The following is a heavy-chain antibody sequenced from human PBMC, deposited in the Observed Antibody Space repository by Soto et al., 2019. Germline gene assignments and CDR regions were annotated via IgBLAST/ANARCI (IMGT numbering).Heavy chain of an antibody. D-gene: IGHD6-6*01. CDR1: GFSFTGYY. J-gene: IGHJ5*02. CDR2: INAHSGGT. CDR3: AKDLTRQLAHWFDA. V-gene: IGHV1-2*02. Sequence: DSVKVSCKASGFSFTGYYIHWLRQAPGQGLEWMGWINAHSGGTEYAQKFQGRVTLTRDTSIATAYLTLTSLTSDDTALYYCAKDLTRQLAHWFDACGQRTAGIGSS.